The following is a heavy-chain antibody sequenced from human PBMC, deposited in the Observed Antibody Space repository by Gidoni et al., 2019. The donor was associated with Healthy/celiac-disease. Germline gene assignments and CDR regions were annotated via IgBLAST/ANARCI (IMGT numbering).Heavy chain of an antibody. Sequence: QVQLVESGGGVVQPGRSLRLSCAASGFTFSSYGMHWVRQAPGKGLEWVAVISYDGSNKYYADSVKGRFTISRDNSKNTLYLQMNSLRAEDTAVYYCAKLPYGSGSYSAFDYWGQGTLVTVSS. CDR3: AKLPYGSGSYSAFDY. CDR2: ISYDGSNK. V-gene: IGHV3-30*18. J-gene: IGHJ4*02. CDR1: GFTFSSYG. D-gene: IGHD3-10*01.